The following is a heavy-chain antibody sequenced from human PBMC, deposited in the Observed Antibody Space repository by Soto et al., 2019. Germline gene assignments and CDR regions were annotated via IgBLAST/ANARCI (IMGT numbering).Heavy chain of an antibody. CDR3: AREPHTLSSSRYVLSYYYYGMDV. J-gene: IGHJ6*02. D-gene: IGHD6-13*01. CDR2: INPNSGGT. Sequence: GASVKVSCKASGYTFTGYYMHWVRQAPGQGLEWMGWINPNSGGTNYAQKFQGRVTMTRDTSISTAYMELSRLRSDDTAVYYCAREPHTLSSSRYVLSYYYYGMDVWGQGTRSPSP. CDR1: GYTFTGYY. V-gene: IGHV1-2*02.